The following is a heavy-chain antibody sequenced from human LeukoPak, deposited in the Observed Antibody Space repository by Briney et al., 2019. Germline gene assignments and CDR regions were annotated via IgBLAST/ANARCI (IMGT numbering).Heavy chain of an antibody. J-gene: IGHJ4*02. CDR3: ARGYSYVYY. D-gene: IGHD5-18*01. CDR2: IQQDGSEK. V-gene: IGHV3-7*03. CDR1: GFTFYSYW. Sequence: GGSLTLSCAASGFTFYSYWMSWVRQPPGKGLEWVANIQQDGSEKYYVDSVKGRFTISRDNAKNSLYLQMNSLRAEDTAVYYCARGYSYVYYWGQGTLVTVSS.